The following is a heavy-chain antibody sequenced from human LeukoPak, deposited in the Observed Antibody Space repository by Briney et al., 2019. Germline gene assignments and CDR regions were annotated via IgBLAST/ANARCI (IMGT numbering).Heavy chain of an antibody. CDR1: GFTFSNYG. V-gene: IGHV3-48*04. D-gene: IGHD3-10*02. Sequence: GGSLRLSCAASGFTFSNYGMHWVRQAPGKGLEWVSYISSSCSTIYYADSVKGRFTISRDNAKNSLYLQMNSLRAEDTAVYYCAELGITMIGGVWGKGTTVTISS. CDR2: ISSSCSTI. CDR3: AELGITMIGGV. J-gene: IGHJ6*04.